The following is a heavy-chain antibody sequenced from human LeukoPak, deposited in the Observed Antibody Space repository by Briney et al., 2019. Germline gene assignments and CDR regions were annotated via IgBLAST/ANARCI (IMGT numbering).Heavy chain of an antibody. CDR3: ARDDYGSGS. Sequence: PSETLSLTCTVSGGSISSGGYYWSWIRQPPGKGLEWIGYIYYSGSTNYNPSLKSRVTISVDTSKNQFSLKLSSVTAADTAVYYCARDDYGSGSWGQGTLVTVSS. CDR1: GGSISSGGYY. J-gene: IGHJ4*02. V-gene: IGHV4-61*08. CDR2: IYYSGST. D-gene: IGHD3-10*01.